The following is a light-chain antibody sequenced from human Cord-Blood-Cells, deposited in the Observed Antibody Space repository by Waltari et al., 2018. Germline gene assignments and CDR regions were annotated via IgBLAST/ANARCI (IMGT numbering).Light chain of an antibody. V-gene: IGKV1-33*01. Sequence: DIQMTQSPSSLSASVGDRVTITCQASQDISNYLNWYQQKPGKAPKLLIYDASNLETGVPSRFSRSGSGTDFTFTISSLQPEDIATYYCQQYDNLRLFTFGPGTKVDIK. J-gene: IGKJ3*01. CDR3: QQYDNLRLFT. CDR1: QDISNY. CDR2: DAS.